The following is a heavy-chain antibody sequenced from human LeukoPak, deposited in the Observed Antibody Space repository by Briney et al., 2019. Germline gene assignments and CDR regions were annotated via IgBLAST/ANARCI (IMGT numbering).Heavy chain of an antibody. D-gene: IGHD5-24*01. V-gene: IGHV3-11*04. CDR2: ISSSGSTI. Sequence: GGSLRLSCAASGFTFSDYYMSWIRQAPGKGLEWVSYISSSGSTIYYADSVKGRFTISRDNAKNSLYLQMNSLRAEDTAVYYRARPNPKRAKMATITGGFDYWGQGTLVTVSS. CDR3: ARPNPKRAKMATITGGFDY. CDR1: GFTFSDYY. J-gene: IGHJ4*02.